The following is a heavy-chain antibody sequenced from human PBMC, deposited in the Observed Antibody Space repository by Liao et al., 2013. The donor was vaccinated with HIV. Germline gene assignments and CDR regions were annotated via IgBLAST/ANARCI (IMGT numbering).Heavy chain of an antibody. CDR1: GGSISSHY. D-gene: IGHD6-13*01. V-gene: IGHV4-59*11. CDR2: MYYSGRT. CDR3: ARSRRYYFDY. J-gene: IGHJ4*02. Sequence: QVQLQESGPGLVKPSETLSLSCSVSGGSISSHYWSWIRQPPGKGLEWIGYMYYSGRTNYNPSLKSRVTMSVDTSKNQFSLKLSSVTAADTAVYYCARSRRYYFDYWGQGTLVTVSS.